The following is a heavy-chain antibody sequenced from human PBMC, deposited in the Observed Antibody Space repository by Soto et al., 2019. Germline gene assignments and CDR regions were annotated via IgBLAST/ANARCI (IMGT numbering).Heavy chain of an antibody. D-gene: IGHD6-6*01. J-gene: IGHJ5*02. V-gene: IGHV1-69*13. Sequence: SVKVSCKASGGTFSSYAISWVRQAPGQGLEWMGGIIPIFGTANYAQKSQGRVTITADESTSTAYMELSSLRSEDTAVYYCANLQADSSSSGPGWFDPWGQGTLVTVSS. CDR3: ANLQADSSSSGPGWFDP. CDR2: IIPIFGTA. CDR1: GGTFSSYA.